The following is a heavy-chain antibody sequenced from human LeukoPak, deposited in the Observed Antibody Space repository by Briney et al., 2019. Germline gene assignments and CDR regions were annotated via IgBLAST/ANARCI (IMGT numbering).Heavy chain of an antibody. CDR1: GYTFTRYY. CDR2: INPNSGGT. J-gene: IGHJ3*02. Sequence: ASVKVSCKASGYTFTRYYMHWVRQAPGQGLEWMGWINPNSGGTNYAQKFQGRVTMTRDTSISTAYMELSRLRSDDTAVYYCARDTTYYYDSSGYPYDAFDIWGQGTMVTVSS. CDR3: ARDTTYYYDSSGYPYDAFDI. D-gene: IGHD3-22*01. V-gene: IGHV1-2*02.